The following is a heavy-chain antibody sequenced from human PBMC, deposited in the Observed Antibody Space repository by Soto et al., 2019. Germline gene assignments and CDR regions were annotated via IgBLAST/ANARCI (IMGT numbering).Heavy chain of an antibody. CDR3: ARGVRLFLGY. V-gene: IGHV4-61*01. CDR2: ISYSGSS. J-gene: IGHJ4*02. CDR1: GGSVSSGSYY. D-gene: IGHD3-3*01. Sequence: QEQLQESGPGLVKPSETLSLTCTVSGGSVSSGSYYWYWIRQPPGKELEWIAYISYSGSSTYNSSLKSRVTISVDTSKNQFSLNLSSVTAADTAVYYCARGVRLFLGYWGQGTLVTVSS.